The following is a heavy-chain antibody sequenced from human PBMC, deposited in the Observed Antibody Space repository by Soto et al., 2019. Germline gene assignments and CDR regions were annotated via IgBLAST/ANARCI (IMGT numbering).Heavy chain of an antibody. J-gene: IGHJ6*02. Sequence: PATLSLTCSVYGGSFSGYYWSWLRQPPGKGLEWIGEINHSGSTNYNPSLKSRVTISVGTAKKQFSLKMSSVNAADTAVYYCARRRDVWGQGTTVTVSS. CDR3: ARRRDV. V-gene: IGHV4-34*01. CDR1: GGSFSGYY. CDR2: INHSGST.